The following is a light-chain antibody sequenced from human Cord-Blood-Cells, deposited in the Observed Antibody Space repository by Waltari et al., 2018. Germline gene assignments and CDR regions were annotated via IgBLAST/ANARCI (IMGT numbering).Light chain of an antibody. J-gene: IGLJ3*02. V-gene: IGLV2-14*01. Sequence: QSALTQPASVSGSPGQSITISCTGTSSDVGGYQYVSWYQQHPGKAPKLMIYEVSNLPSGVSNRFSGSKSGNTASLTISGLQAEDEADYYCSSYTSSSTVFGGGTELTVL. CDR2: EVS. CDR3: SSYTSSSTV. CDR1: SSDVGGYQY.